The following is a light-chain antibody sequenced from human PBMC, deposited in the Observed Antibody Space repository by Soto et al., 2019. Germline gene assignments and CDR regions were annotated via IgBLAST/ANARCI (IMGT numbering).Light chain of an antibody. V-gene: IGKV1-9*01. CDR3: QQLNSYPT. Sequence: IQLTQSPSSLSATVRERVTITCRASQGISSYLAWYQQKPGKAPKLLIYAASTLQSGVPSRFSGSGSGTDFTLTISSLQPEDFATYYCQQLNSYPTFGQGTRLEIK. CDR1: QGISSY. CDR2: AAS. J-gene: IGKJ5*01.